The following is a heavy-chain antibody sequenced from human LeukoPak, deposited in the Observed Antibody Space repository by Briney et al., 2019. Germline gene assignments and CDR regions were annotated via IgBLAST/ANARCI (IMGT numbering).Heavy chain of an antibody. CDR1: GFTFRNYW. Sequence: GGSLRLSCAVSGFTFRNYWMTWVRQAPGKGLEWVANINRDGSERYYVDSVKGRFTISRDDAKSSLYLQMNSLRAEDTAVYYCARSGYSHSWDYWGQGTLVIVSS. D-gene: IGHD1-26*01. CDR2: INRDGSER. CDR3: ARSGYSHSWDY. V-gene: IGHV3-7*03. J-gene: IGHJ4*02.